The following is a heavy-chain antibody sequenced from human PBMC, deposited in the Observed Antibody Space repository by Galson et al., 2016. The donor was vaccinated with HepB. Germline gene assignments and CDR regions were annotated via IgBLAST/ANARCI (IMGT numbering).Heavy chain of an antibody. D-gene: IGHD1-26*01. CDR1: GYTFTSYG. CDR2: ISAYNGNT. V-gene: IGHV1-18*01. J-gene: IGHJ5*02. Sequence: SVKVSCKASGYTFTSYGISWVRQAPGQGLEWMGWISAYNGNTNYAQKFRGRVTMTTDTSTSTAYMDLRSLRSDDTAMYYCAIQLRGRHDPWGQGTLVTVSS. CDR3: AIQLRGRHDP.